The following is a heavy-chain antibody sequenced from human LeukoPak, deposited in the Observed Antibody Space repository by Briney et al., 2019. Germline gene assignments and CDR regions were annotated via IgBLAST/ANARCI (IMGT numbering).Heavy chain of an antibody. D-gene: IGHD4-17*01. Sequence: GGSQGLSYAASGFTLSDFAITWVPQAPGKGLEEVATISSSGGSAHSADSVKGRFTISRDTSKNTLYLHMNSLRAGDTVVFCCAKDIGDYGDYPDFWGQGTLVTVSS. V-gene: IGHV3-23*01. J-gene: IGHJ4*02. CDR1: GFTLSDFA. CDR3: AKDIGDYGDYPDF. CDR2: ISSSGGSA.